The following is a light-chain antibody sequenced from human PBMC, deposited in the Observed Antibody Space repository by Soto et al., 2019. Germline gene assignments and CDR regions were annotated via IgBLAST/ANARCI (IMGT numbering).Light chain of an antibody. CDR3: SSYTSSSTPYV. CDR1: SSDVGGYNY. V-gene: IGLV2-14*01. J-gene: IGLJ1*01. Sequence: QSVLTQPASVSGSPGQSITISCTGTSSDVGGYNYVSWYQQHPVKAPKLMIYDVTNRPSGVSDRFSGSKSGNTASLTISELQADDEADYYCSSYTSSSTPYVFGTGTKLTVL. CDR2: DVT.